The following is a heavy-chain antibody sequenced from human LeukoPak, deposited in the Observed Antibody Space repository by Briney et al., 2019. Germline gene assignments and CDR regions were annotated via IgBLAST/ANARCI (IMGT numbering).Heavy chain of an antibody. CDR3: ARMQSSSWPNYYFDY. CDR2: IYYTGST. Sequence: KTSETLSLTCTVSGGSIINYYWSWIRQPPGKGLERIGYIYYTGSTNYNPSLKSRVTISVDTSKNQFSLKLTSVTAADTAVYYCARMQSSSWPNYYFDYWGQGTLVTVSS. V-gene: IGHV4-59*08. J-gene: IGHJ4*02. CDR1: GGSIINYY. D-gene: IGHD6-13*01.